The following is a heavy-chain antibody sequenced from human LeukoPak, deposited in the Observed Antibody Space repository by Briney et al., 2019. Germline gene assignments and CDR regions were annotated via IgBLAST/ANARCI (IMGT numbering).Heavy chain of an antibody. CDR1: GFTFSEHY. D-gene: IGHD1-26*01. CDR3: ARGFNGLDSKVGEN. CDR2: IRNKAKGYTT. J-gene: IGHJ4*02. V-gene: IGHV3-72*01. Sequence: GGSLRLSCAVSGFTFSEHYMDWVRQAPGRGLEWVGRIRNKAKGYTTEYAASVKGRFTISRDDSKNSLYLQMNSLKTEDTAVYYCARGFNGLDSKVGENWGQGTLVTVSS.